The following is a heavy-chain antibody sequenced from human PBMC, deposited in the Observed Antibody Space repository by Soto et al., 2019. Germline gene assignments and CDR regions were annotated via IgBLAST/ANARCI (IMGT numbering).Heavy chain of an antibody. J-gene: IGHJ4*02. V-gene: IGHV3-23*01. CDR1: GFTFNNYA. Sequence: EVQLLDSGGGLVQPGGSLRLSCAASGFTFNNYAMNWVRQAPGKGLEWVATISGTGGSTYYADSVKGRFTISRDNSKNTLYFQMNSLRVEDTAVYYCAKDRLGGNFDYWGQGTQVTFSS. CDR2: ISGTGGST. CDR3: AKDRLGGNFDY.